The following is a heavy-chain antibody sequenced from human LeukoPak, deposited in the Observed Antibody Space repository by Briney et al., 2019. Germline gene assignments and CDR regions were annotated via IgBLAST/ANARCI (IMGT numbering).Heavy chain of an antibody. D-gene: IGHD2-2*01. V-gene: IGHV3-30*09. CDR1: GFTFSSYA. CDR3: ARSPATVPIDY. J-gene: IGHJ4*02. CDR2: ISYDGSNK. Sequence: GGSLRLSCAASGFTFSSYAMHWVRQAPGKGLEWVAVISYDGSNKYYADSVKGRFAISRDNSKNTLYLQMNSLRAEDTAVYYCARSPATVPIDYWGQGTLVTVSS.